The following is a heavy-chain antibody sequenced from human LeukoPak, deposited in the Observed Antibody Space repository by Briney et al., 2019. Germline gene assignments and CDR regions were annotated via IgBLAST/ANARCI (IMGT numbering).Heavy chain of an antibody. CDR3: AKDLVTGTRWDY. D-gene: IGHD4-23*01. CDR1: GFTFSSYA. CDR2: ISGSGGST. Sequence: GGSLRLSCAASGFTFSSYAMSWLRQAPGKGLEWVSAISGSGGSTYYADSVKGRFTIARDNSKNTLYLQRNCLRAEDTAVYYCAKDLVTGTRWDYWGQGSLVTVSS. V-gene: IGHV3-23*01. J-gene: IGHJ4*02.